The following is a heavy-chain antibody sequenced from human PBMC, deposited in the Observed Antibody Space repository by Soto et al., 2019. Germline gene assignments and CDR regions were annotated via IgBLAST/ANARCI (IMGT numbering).Heavy chain of an antibody. D-gene: IGHD6-13*01. Sequence: QVHLVQSGAEVKKPGSSVKVSCKTSGNTFNTYAISWVRQAPGQGLEWLGGILPYIVTANYAQKFQGRVTITADKSSNTVYMELGSLTSEDTAMYFCARGGYSSSWRFDYWGQGNLVTVAS. V-gene: IGHV1-69*06. J-gene: IGHJ4*02. CDR3: ARGGYSSSWRFDY. CDR1: GNTFNTYA. CDR2: ILPYIVTA.